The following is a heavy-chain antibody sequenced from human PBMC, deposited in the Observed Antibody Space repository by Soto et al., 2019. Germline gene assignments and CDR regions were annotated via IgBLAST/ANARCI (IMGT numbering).Heavy chain of an antibody. CDR3: ARDKGRSPLDY. D-gene: IGHD2-15*01. J-gene: IGHJ4*02. CDR1: GFTFSNAW. Sequence: PGGSLRLSCAASGFTFSNAWMNWVRQAPGKGLEWVGRIKSKTDGGTTDYAAPVKGRFTISRDDSKNTLYLQMNSLRAEDTAVYYCARDKGRSPLDYWGQGTLVTVSS. V-gene: IGHV3-15*07. CDR2: IKSKTDGGTT.